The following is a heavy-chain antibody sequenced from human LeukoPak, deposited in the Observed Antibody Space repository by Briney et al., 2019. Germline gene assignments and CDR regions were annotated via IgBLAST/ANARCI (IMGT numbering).Heavy chain of an antibody. J-gene: IGHJ5*02. CDR2: IKGDASEK. CDR3: ARQAGVT. CDR1: GFSINNYW. V-gene: IGHV3-7*01. D-gene: IGHD6-19*01. Sequence: PGGSLRLSCAVSGFSINNYWMTWYRQAPGKGLECVAHIKGDASEKYYLDSVKGRFTISRDSAKNSLYLQMNSLRAEDTAVYYCARQAGVTWGQGTLVTVSS.